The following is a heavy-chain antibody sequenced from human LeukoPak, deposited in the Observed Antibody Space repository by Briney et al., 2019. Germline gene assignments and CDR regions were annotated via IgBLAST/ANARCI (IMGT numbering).Heavy chain of an antibody. Sequence: GESLRLSCAASGFTFSTYGMSWVRQAPGKGLEWVSSISTTGGSTQYADSVKGRFTISRDNSQNTLYLQMNSLRAEDTAVYYCAKNKQWLFDYWGQGSLVTVSS. V-gene: IGHV3-23*01. CDR1: GFTFSTYG. CDR3: AKNKQWLFDY. D-gene: IGHD6-19*01. J-gene: IGHJ4*02. CDR2: ISTTGGST.